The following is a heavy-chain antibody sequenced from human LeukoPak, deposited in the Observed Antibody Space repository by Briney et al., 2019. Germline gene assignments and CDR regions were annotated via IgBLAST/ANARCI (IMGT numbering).Heavy chain of an antibody. CDR1: GFTFSSYS. Sequence: PGGSLRLSCAASGFTFSSYSMNWVRQAPGKGLEWVSSISSSSSYIYYADSVKGRFTISRDNAKNSLYLQMNSLRAEDTALYYCARGLARFLEWLPGVNYFDYWGQGTLVTVSS. D-gene: IGHD3-3*01. CDR2: ISSSSSYI. J-gene: IGHJ4*02. V-gene: IGHV3-21*04. CDR3: ARGLARFLEWLPGVNYFDY.